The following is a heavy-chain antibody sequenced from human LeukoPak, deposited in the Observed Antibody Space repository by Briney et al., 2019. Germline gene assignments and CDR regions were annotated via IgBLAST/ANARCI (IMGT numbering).Heavy chain of an antibody. CDR2: ISYSGNT. D-gene: IGHD2-2*01. CDR1: GGSISSSDFY. V-gene: IGHV4-39*01. CDR3: ARGSGYCSRASCYLYLFDS. J-gene: IGHJ4*02. Sequence: PSETLSLTCTVSGGSISSSDFYWGWIRQPPGKGLEWIGSISYSGNTYYNPSLKSRVTISVDTSKNQFSLKLSSVTAADTAVYYCARGSGYCSRASCYLYLFDSWGEGTLVSVSS.